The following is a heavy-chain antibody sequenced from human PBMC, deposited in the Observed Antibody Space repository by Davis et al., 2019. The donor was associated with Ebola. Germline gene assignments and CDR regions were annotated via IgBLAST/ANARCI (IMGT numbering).Heavy chain of an antibody. Sequence: GGSLRLSCAASGFTFSSYGMHWVRQAPGKGLEWVAFIRYDGSNKYYADSVKGRFTISRDNSKNTPYLQMNSLRAEDTAVYYCAKVAGYSSSWYVGYYGMDVWGQGTTVTVSS. D-gene: IGHD6-13*01. CDR3: AKVAGYSSSWYVGYYGMDV. V-gene: IGHV3-30*02. J-gene: IGHJ6*02. CDR2: IRYDGSNK. CDR1: GFTFSSYG.